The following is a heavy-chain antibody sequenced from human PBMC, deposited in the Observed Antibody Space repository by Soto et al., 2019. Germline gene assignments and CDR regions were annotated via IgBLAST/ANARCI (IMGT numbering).Heavy chain of an antibody. CDR1: GFTFRSYV. V-gene: IGHV3-33*05. Sequence: QVQLVESGGGVVQPGTSLRLSCVGSGFTFRSYVIHWVRQAPGKGLEWVALTSYDGSNKDYGDSVKSRFTISRDNSRNTVDLQMDSLSREVHALYYCARWETTGGLDVWGQGTLVPVSS. CDR3: ARWETTGGLDV. J-gene: IGHJ1*01. D-gene: IGHD4-17*01. CDR2: TSYDGSNK.